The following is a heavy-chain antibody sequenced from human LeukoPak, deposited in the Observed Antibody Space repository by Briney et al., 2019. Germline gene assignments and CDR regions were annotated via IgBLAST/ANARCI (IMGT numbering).Heavy chain of an antibody. D-gene: IGHD1-1*01. CDR1: GFTVSSFY. CDR2: IYSDGST. J-gene: IGHJ6*02. CDR3: ARDIRHSSHDYYYGLDV. Sequence: TGGSLRLSCVVSGFTVSSFYMTWVRQAPGRGLEWVSVIYSDGSTYYADSVKGRFTISRDNSKNTLYLQMNSLRAEDTAMYYCARDIRHSSHDYYYGLDVWGQGAPVTVSS. V-gene: IGHV3-53*01.